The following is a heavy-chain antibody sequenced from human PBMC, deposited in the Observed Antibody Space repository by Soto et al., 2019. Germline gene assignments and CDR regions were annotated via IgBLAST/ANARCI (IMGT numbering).Heavy chain of an antibody. J-gene: IGHJ6*02. CDR2: ISSSSDYI. CDR1: GFTFSSYS. V-gene: IGHV3-21*01. Sequence: GGSLRLSCAASGFTFSSYSMNWVRQAPGKGLEWVSSISSSSDYIYYADSVKGRFTIARDNAKNSLYLQMNSLRGEETAVYYCARASHYDFWSGYYRLGGMDVWGQGTTVTVSS. D-gene: IGHD3-3*01. CDR3: ARASHYDFWSGYYRLGGMDV.